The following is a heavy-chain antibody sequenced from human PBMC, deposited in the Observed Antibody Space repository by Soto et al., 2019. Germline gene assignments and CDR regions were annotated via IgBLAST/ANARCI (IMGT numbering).Heavy chain of an antibody. CDR3: ARATVAANRYYYYGMDV. CDR1: GGSISSGGYY. CDR2: IYSSGST. J-gene: IGHJ6*02. V-gene: IGHV4-31*03. D-gene: IGHD2-15*01. Sequence: QVQLQESGPGLVKPSQTLSLTCTVSGGSISSGGYYWSWIRQHPGKGLEWIGSIYSSGSTYYNPSLKSRVTISVDTSKNQFSLKLSSVTAADTAVYYCARATVAANRYYYYGMDVWGQGTTVTVSS.